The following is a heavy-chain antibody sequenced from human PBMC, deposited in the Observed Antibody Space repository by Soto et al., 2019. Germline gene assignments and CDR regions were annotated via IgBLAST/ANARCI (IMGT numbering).Heavy chain of an antibody. J-gene: IGHJ6*03. D-gene: IGHD3-3*01. Sequence: GGSLRLSCTASGFTFGDYAMSWFRQAPGKGLEWVGFIRSKAYGGTTEYAASVKGRFTISRDDSKSIAYLQMNSLKTEDTAVYYCTRGGLIFGVVLYYYYMDVWGKGTTVTVSS. CDR2: IRSKAYGGTT. V-gene: IGHV3-49*03. CDR1: GFTFGDYA. CDR3: TRGGLIFGVVLYYYYMDV.